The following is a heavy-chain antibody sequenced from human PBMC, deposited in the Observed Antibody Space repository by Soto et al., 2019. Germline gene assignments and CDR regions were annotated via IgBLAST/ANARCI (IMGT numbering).Heavy chain of an antibody. J-gene: IGHJ4*02. CDR2: INSDGSST. CDR1: GFTFSSYW. V-gene: IGHV3-74*01. Sequence: GGSLRLSCAASGFTFSSYWMHWVRQAPGKGLVWVSRINSDGSSTSYADSVKGRFTISRDNAKNTLYLQMNSLRAEDTAVYYCARGSWMMVAGTVNDYWGQGTLVTVSS. CDR3: ARGSWMMVAGTVNDY. D-gene: IGHD6-19*01.